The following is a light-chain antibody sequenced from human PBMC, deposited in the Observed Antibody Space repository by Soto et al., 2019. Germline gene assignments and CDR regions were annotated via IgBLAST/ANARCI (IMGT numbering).Light chain of an antibody. J-gene: IGLJ1*01. Sequence: QSVLTQPPSASGSPGQSVTISCTGTSSDVGGHNYVSWYQQHPGKATKLMIYEVSKRPSGVPDRFSGSKSGNTASLTFSGLQAEDEADYYCSSYAGSNNYVFGTGTKVTVL. V-gene: IGLV2-8*01. CDR3: SSYAGSNNYV. CDR1: SSDVGGHNY. CDR2: EVS.